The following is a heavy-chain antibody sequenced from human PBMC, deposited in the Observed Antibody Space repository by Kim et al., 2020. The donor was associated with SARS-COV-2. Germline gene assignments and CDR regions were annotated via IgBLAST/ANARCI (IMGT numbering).Heavy chain of an antibody. CDR2: ISGRGGST. Sequence: GGSLRLSCAASGFTFSSYAMSWVRQAPGKGLEWVSAISGRGGSTYYADSVKGRFTISRDNSKNTLYLQMNSLRAEDTAVYYCAKDIYRRNNYYDRSGYLNDAFDIWGQGKMVTVSS. CDR1: GFTFSSYA. J-gene: IGHJ3*02. V-gene: IGHV3-23*01. D-gene: IGHD3-22*01. CDR3: AKDIYRRNNYYDRSGYLNDAFDI.